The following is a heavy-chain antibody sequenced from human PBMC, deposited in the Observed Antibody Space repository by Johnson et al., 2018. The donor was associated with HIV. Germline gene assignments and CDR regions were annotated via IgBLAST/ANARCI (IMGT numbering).Heavy chain of an antibody. CDR3: VRDTEREAFDI. D-gene: IGHD5-24*01. Sequence: VQLVESGGGLVQPGGSLRLSCAASGFTFSSYDMHWVRQATGKGLEWVSGISWNSGSIGYADSVKGRFTISRDNAKNSLYLQMNSLRAEDTALYYCVRDTEREAFDIWGQGTMVTVSS. CDR2: ISWNSGSI. V-gene: IGHV3-9*01. J-gene: IGHJ3*02. CDR1: GFTFSSYD.